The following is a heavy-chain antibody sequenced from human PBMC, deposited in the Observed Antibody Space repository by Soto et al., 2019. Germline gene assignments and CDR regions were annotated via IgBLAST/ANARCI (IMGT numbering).Heavy chain of an antibody. Sequence: SVKVCCKASGGTFSRYSISWVRQAPGQGLECMGGIIPIFGTANYAQKFQGRVTITADESTSTAYMELSSLRSEDTAVYYCARLRVVPAAVTMADYYYGMDVWGQGTTVTVSS. CDR3: ARLRVVPAAVTMADYYYGMDV. CDR1: GGTFSRYS. J-gene: IGHJ6*02. D-gene: IGHD2-2*01. V-gene: IGHV1-69*13. CDR2: IIPIFGTA.